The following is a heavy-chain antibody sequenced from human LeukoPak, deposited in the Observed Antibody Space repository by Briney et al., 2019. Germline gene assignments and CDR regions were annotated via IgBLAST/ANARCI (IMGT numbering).Heavy chain of an antibody. D-gene: IGHD2/OR15-2a*01. Sequence: GRSLRLSCAASGFTFSSYAMHWVRQAPGKGLEWVAVISYDGSNKYYADSVKGRFTISRDNSENTLYLQMNSLRAEDTAVYYCARDGRGNSPLGFDYWGQGTLVTVSS. J-gene: IGHJ4*02. V-gene: IGHV3-30-3*01. CDR3: ARDGRGNSPLGFDY. CDR2: ISYDGSNK. CDR1: GFTFSSYA.